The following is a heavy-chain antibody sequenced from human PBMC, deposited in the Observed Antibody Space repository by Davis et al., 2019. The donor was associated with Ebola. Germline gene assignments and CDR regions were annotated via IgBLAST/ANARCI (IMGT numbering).Heavy chain of an antibody. J-gene: IGHJ4*02. Sequence: GESLKISCAASGFTFSSYAMSWVRQAPGKGLEWVSAISGSGGSTYYADSVKGRFTISRDNSKNTLYLQMNSLRAEDTAVYYCAKDHSGSYYHGGGDYWGQGTLVTVSS. CDR2: ISGSGGST. V-gene: IGHV3-23*01. CDR1: GFTFSSYA. D-gene: IGHD1-26*01. CDR3: AKDHSGSYYHGGGDY.